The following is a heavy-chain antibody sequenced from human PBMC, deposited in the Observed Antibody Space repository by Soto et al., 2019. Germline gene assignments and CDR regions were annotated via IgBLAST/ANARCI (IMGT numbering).Heavy chain of an antibody. Sequence: QVQLVQSGAELRKPGASVKVSCKASGYSFSSYGINGVRQAPGQGLEWMGWINTYNGNRNYAQKFEDRVTMTTATSTNTVYMELRSLKSDDTAIYYCARDRLRGYDSSGFYSWGQGTLVTVSS. V-gene: IGHV1-18*01. CDR1: GYSFSSYG. CDR3: ARDRLRGYDSSGFYS. J-gene: IGHJ4*02. D-gene: IGHD3-22*01. CDR2: INTYNGNR.